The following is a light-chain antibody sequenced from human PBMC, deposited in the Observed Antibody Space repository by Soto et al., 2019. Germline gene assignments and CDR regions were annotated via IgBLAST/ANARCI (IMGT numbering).Light chain of an antibody. CDR3: QQYNNWPQT. J-gene: IGKJ1*01. CDR2: GAS. Sequence: EIVMTQSPATLSVSPGERATLSCRASQSVSSNLAWYQQKPGQAPRLLIYGASTRATGIPARFSGSGSGTEFTIPISSLQSEDFAVYYCQQYNNWPQTFGQGPRWKSN. V-gene: IGKV3-15*01. CDR1: QSVSSN.